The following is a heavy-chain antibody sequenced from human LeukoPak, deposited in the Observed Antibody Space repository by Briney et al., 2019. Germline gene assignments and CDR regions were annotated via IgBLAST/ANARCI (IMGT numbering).Heavy chain of an antibody. D-gene: IGHD3-22*01. Sequence: APVKVSCKASGYTFTSYGISWVRQAPGQGLEWTGWISAYNGNTNYAQKLRGRVTMTTDTSTSTAYMELRSLRSDDTAVYYCARDYVSVSYYYDSSGYYYEDYWGQGTLVTVSS. CDR2: ISAYNGNT. CDR3: ARDYVSVSYYYDSSGYYYEDY. V-gene: IGHV1-18*01. J-gene: IGHJ4*02. CDR1: GYTFTSYG.